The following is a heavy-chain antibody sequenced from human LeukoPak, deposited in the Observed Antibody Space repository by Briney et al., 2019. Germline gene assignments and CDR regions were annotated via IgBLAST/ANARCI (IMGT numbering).Heavy chain of an antibody. V-gene: IGHV3-53*01. CDR3: ARGNNTYH. J-gene: IGHJ4*02. D-gene: IGHD1/OR15-1a*01. Sequence: GGSLRLSCAASGFTVSNNYMGWVRQAPGKGLEWVSIIHSSSATYYADSVKGRFTISRDNSKNTLYLQMNSLRVEDTAVYYSARGNNTYHWGQGALVTVSS. CDR1: GFTVSNNY. CDR2: IHSSSAT.